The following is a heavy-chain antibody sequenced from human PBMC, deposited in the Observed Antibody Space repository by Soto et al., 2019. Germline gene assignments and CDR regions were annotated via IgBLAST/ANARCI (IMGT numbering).Heavy chain of an antibody. Sequence: SETLSLTCTVSGGSISSSSYYWGWIRQPPGKGLEWIGSIFYSGSTYYNPSLESRVTISVDTSKNQFSLKLRSVTAADTAVYYCARQTESFSLILVVTLNYWGQGARVTV. D-gene: IGHD3-22*01. V-gene: IGHV4-39*01. CDR3: ARQTESFSLILVVTLNY. CDR1: GGSISSSSYY. CDR2: IFYSGST. J-gene: IGHJ4*02.